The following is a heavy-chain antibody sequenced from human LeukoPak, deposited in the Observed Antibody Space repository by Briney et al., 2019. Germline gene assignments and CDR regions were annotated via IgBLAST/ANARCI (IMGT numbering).Heavy chain of an antibody. V-gene: IGHV4-4*07. CDR2: IYTSGST. Sequence: SETLSLTCTVSGGSISSYYWSWIRQPAGKGLEWIGRIYTSGSTNYNPSLKSRVTMSVATSKNQFSLKLSSVTAADTAVYYCARAVSYCGGDCYSGWYFDLWGRGTLVTVSS. CDR1: GGSISSYY. D-gene: IGHD2-21*02. J-gene: IGHJ2*01. CDR3: ARAVSYCGGDCYSGWYFDL.